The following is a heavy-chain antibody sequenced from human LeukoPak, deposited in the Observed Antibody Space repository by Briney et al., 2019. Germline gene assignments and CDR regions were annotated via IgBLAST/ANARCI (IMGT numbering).Heavy chain of an antibody. D-gene: IGHD7-27*01. CDR2: ITGNSDTR. CDR3: AKANWGTPFDY. Sequence: GTSLRLSCTASGFTFGGYNMHWVRQAPGKGLEWVSGITGNSDTRDYADSVKGRFTISRDNAKNSLYLEMNRLRTEDTALYYCAKANWGTPFDYWGQGTLLTVS. J-gene: IGHJ4*02. V-gene: IGHV3-9*01. CDR1: GFTFGGYN.